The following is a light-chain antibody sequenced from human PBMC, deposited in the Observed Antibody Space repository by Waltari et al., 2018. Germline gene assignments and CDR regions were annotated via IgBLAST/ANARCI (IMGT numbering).Light chain of an antibody. CDR1: KLGDKY. CDR2: QDG. V-gene: IGLV3-1*01. J-gene: IGLJ3*02. CDR3: QAWDSGTAV. Sequence: SYDLTQTPSMSVSPGQTAIITCSGAKLGDKYVCWYQQKSGQSPALVIYQDGRRPSGIPERFSGSNSGNTATLTISGTLIMDEAVYYCQAWDSGTAVFGGGTRLTVL.